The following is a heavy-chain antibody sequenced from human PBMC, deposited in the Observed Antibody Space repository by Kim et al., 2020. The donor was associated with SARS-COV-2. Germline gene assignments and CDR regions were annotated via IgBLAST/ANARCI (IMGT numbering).Heavy chain of an antibody. D-gene: IGHD1-7*01. V-gene: IGHV4-39*02. Sequence: TSYNPSLKRRVTISVDTSKNQFSLKLSSVTAADTAVYYCAREELGWFDPWGQGTLVTVSS. J-gene: IGHJ5*02. CDR3: AREELGWFDP. CDR2: T.